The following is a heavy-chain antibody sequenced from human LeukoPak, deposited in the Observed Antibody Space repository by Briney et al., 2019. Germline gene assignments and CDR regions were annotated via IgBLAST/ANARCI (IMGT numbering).Heavy chain of an antibody. CDR2: IKSKSDGGTI. Sequence: GGSLRLSCVGSGFTLSDALMSWVRQAPGKGLEWVGRIKSKSDGGTIDYAAPVKGRFTISRDDSRNTLYLQMNSLKTEDTAVYYCTTRRQDGWWGQGTLVTVS. V-gene: IGHV3-15*01. CDR3: TTRRQDGW. J-gene: IGHJ4*02. D-gene: IGHD2-15*01. CDR1: GFTLSDAL.